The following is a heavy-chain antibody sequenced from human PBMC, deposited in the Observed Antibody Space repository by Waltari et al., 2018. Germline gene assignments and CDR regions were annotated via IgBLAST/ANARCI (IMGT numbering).Heavy chain of an antibody. J-gene: IGHJ3*02. D-gene: IGHD3-3*01. CDR1: GASIRGYH. CDR3: ARATVFGVVTDTFDI. V-gene: IGHV4-59*01. CDR2: ISYSGDT. Sequence: VQLQESGPGLVKPSETLSLTCAVSGASIRGYHWTWIRQPPGGGLEWIGHISYSGDTAYGPSLRGQVTISVDTSKNHFSLKLTSVTAADTAVYYCARATVFGVVTDTFDIWSQGTMVTVSS.